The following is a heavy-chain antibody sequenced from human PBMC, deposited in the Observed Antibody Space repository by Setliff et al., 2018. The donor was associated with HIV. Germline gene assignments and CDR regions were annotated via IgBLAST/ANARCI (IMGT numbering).Heavy chain of an antibody. V-gene: IGHV4-39*01. CDR3: ARQPGYSSGWYFTASGFDP. Sequence: ETLSLTCTVSGGSISSSNYYWGWIRQPPGKGLEWIGTIYYSGNTYYNPSLKSRVTISADTSKNEFFLKLTSVTAADTAVYYCARQPGYSSGWYFTASGFDPWGQGTLVTVPQ. CDR2: IYYSGNT. CDR1: GGSISSSNYY. J-gene: IGHJ5*02. D-gene: IGHD6-19*01.